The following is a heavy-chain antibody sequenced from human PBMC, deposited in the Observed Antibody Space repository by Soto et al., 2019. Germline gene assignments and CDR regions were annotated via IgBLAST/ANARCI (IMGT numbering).Heavy chain of an antibody. V-gene: IGHV3-33*01. D-gene: IGHD2-15*01. J-gene: IGHJ4*02. CDR1: GFTFSSYG. CDR2: IGYDGSNK. Sequence: QVQLVESGGGVVQPGRSLRLSCAASGFTFSSYGMHWVRQAPGKGLEWVAVIGYDGSNKYYADSVKGRFTISRDNSRNTLYLQMNSLRAEDTAVYYCAREPCSGGSCYQNYWGQGTLVTVSS. CDR3: AREPCSGGSCYQNY.